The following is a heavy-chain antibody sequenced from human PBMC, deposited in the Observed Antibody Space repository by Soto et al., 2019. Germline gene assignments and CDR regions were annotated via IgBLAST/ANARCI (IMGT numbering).Heavy chain of an antibody. Sequence: SETLSLTCPVSGGSISSYYWSWLRPPPGKGLEWIGYIYYSGSTNYNPSLKSRVTISVGTSKNQFSLKLSSVTAADTAVYYCARHVNCSGGSCYGYYYYYYMDVWGKGTTVTVSS. J-gene: IGHJ6*03. CDR1: GGSISSYY. CDR3: ARHVNCSGGSCYGYYYYYYMDV. CDR2: IYYSGST. V-gene: IGHV4-59*08. D-gene: IGHD2-15*01.